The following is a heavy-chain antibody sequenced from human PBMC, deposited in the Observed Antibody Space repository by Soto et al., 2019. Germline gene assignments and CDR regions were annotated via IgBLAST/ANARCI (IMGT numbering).Heavy chain of an antibody. J-gene: IGHJ4*02. CDR2: IYYSGST. CDR3: AKVSSSWYAGFFDL. Sequence: SETLSLTCTVSGGSISSGGYYWSWIRQHPGKGLEWIGYIYYSGSTYYNPSLKSRVTISRDNSMNTLYLQMKTLRAEDTAVYYCAKVSSSWYAGFFDLWGQGTLVTVSS. V-gene: IGHV4-31*03. CDR1: GGSISSGGYY. D-gene: IGHD6-13*01.